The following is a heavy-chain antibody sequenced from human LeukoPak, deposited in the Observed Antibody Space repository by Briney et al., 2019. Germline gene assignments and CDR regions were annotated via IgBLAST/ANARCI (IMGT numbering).Heavy chain of an antibody. CDR2: MGGGGTT. Sequence: GGSLRLSGAASGFTFNNYVMSWVRQAPGKGLEWVSAMGGGGTTYYADYVKGRFTISRDTSKNTLYLQMNSLRAEDTAIYYCAKAGRPQAVAGWIDYWGQGTLVTVSS. J-gene: IGHJ4*02. D-gene: IGHD6-19*01. V-gene: IGHV3-23*01. CDR1: GFTFNNYV. CDR3: AKAGRPQAVAGWIDY.